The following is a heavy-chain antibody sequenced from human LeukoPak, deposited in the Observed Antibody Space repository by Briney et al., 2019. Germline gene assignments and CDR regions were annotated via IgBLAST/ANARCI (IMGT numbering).Heavy chain of an antibody. CDR1: GYTFTSYG. J-gene: IGHJ4*02. V-gene: IGHV1-18*01. CDR2: ISAYNGNT. D-gene: IGHD4-17*01. CDR3: ARRTTVTSY. Sequence: GASVKVSCKASGYTFTSYGISWARQAPGQGLEWMGWISAYNGNTNYAQKFQGRVTMTRNTSISTAYMELSSLRSEDTAVYYCARRTTVTSYWGQGTLVTVSS.